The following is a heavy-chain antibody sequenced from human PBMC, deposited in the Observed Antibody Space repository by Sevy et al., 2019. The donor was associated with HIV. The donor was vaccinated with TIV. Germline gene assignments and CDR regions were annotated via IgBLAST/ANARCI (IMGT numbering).Heavy chain of an antibody. Sequence: GGSLRLSCAASGFTFSSYGMHWVRQAPGKGLEWVAFIRYDGSNKYYADSVKGRFTISRDNSKNTLYLQMNGLRAEDTAVYYCAKDLYGYYDFWSGYYTHYYYGMDVWGQGTTVTVSS. V-gene: IGHV3-30*02. J-gene: IGHJ6*02. CDR3: AKDLYGYYDFWSGYYTHYYYGMDV. D-gene: IGHD3-3*01. CDR2: IRYDGSNK. CDR1: GFTFSSYG.